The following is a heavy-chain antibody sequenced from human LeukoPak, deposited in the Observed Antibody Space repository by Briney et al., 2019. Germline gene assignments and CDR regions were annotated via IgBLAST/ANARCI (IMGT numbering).Heavy chain of an antibody. Sequence: PGGSLRLSCAAPGFTFSSYAMSWVRQAPGKGREWVSAISGSGGSTYYADSVKGRFTISRDNSKNTLYLQMNSLRAEDTAVYYCAKYSKYYYGSGSSDYWGQGTLVTVSS. D-gene: IGHD3-10*01. J-gene: IGHJ4*02. CDR1: GFTFSSYA. CDR2: ISGSGGST. V-gene: IGHV3-23*01. CDR3: AKYSKYYYGSGSSDY.